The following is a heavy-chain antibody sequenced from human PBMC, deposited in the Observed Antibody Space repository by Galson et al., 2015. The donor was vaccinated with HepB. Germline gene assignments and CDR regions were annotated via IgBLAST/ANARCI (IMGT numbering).Heavy chain of an antibody. V-gene: IGHV1-69*13. CDR3: SGGRVPGIAVAGYYFDY. D-gene: IGHD6-19*01. J-gene: IGHJ4*02. Sequence: SVKVSCKASGGTFSSYAISWVRQAPGQGLEWMGGIIPIFGTANHAQKFQGRVTITADESTSTAYMELSSLRSEDTAVYYCSGGRVPGIAVAGYYFDYWGQGTLVTVSS. CDR2: IIPIFGTA. CDR1: GGTFSSYA.